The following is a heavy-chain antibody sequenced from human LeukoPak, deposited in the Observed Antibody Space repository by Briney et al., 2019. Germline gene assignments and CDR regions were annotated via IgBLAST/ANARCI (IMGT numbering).Heavy chain of an antibody. CDR3: ARAYYHDTSSYQGFDF. CDR2: ISAYNGNT. J-gene: IGHJ4*02. Sequence: ASVKVSCKASGYTFTAYYMHWMRQAPGQGLEWMGWISAYNGNTDYAQKLQGRVTMTTDTSTSTAYMELRSLRSDDTAVYFCARAYYHDTSSYQGFDFWGQGTLVTVSS. CDR1: GYTFTAYY. V-gene: IGHV1-18*04. D-gene: IGHD3-22*01.